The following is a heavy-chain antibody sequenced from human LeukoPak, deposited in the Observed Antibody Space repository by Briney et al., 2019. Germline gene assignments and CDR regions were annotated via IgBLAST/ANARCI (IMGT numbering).Heavy chain of an antibody. CDR1: GFTFSSYT. Sequence: GGSLRLSCAASGFTFSSYTMNWVRQAPGKGLEWVSSISSSSSYIYYADSVKGRFTISRDNAKNSLYLQMNSLRAEDTAVYYCARVIVFRGYMDVWGKGTTVTVSS. V-gene: IGHV3-21*01. CDR3: ARVIVFRGYMDV. J-gene: IGHJ6*03. D-gene: IGHD1-26*01. CDR2: ISSSSSYI.